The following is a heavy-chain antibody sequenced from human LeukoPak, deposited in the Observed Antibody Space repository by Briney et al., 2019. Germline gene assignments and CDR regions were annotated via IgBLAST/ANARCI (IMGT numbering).Heavy chain of an antibody. V-gene: IGHV4-30-4*08. CDR3: ARDVWGSFPGDFDI. CDR1: GGSISSGDYY. J-gene: IGHJ3*02. CDR2: IYYSGST. Sequence: PSETLSLTCTVSGGSISSGDYYWSWIRQPPGKGLEWIGYIYYSGSTYYNPSLKSRVTISVDTSKNQFCLKLSSVTAADTAVYYCARDVWGSFPGDFDIWGQGTMVTVSS. D-gene: IGHD3-16*01.